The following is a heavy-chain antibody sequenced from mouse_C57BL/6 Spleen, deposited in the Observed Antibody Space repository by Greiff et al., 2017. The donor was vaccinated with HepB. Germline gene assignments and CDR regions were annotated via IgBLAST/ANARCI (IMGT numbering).Heavy chain of an antibody. CDR3: ARHGSSSYYYAMDY. CDR1: GFSLTSYG. CDR2: IWSDGST. V-gene: IGHV2-6*03. D-gene: IGHD1-1*01. J-gene: IGHJ4*01. Sequence: VKLQESGPGLVAPSQSLSITCTVSGFSLTSYGVHWVRQPPGKGLEWLVVIWSDGSTTYNSALKSRLSISKDNSKSQVFLKMNSLQTDDTAMYYCARHGSSSYYYAMDYWGQGTSVTVSS.